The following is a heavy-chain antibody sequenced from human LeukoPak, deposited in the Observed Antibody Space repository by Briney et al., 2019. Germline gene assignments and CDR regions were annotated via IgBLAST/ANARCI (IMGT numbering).Heavy chain of an antibody. J-gene: IGHJ5*02. CDR2: INPNSGGT. CDR3: ATYDQWLPHGFDP. CDR1: AYTLTGYY. D-gene: IGHD6-19*01. V-gene: IGHV1-2*02. Sequence: ASVKVSCKASAYTLTGYYMHWVRQAPGQGLEWMGWINPNSGGTNYALKFQGRVTMTRDTSIGTAYLELNRLRSDDTAVYYCATYDQWLPHGFDPWGQGTLVTVSS.